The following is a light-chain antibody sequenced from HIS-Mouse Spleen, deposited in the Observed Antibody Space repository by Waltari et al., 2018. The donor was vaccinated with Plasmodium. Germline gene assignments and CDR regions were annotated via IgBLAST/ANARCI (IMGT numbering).Light chain of an antibody. J-gene: IGKJ2*01. Sequence: DIQMTQSPSSLSASVGDRVTITFRASQSISSYLNWYQQKPGKAPKLMIYAASSLQSGVPSRFSGSGSGTEFTITISSMQSEDFAVYYCQQYNNWPPYTFGQGTKLEIK. V-gene: IGKV1-39*01. CDR2: AAS. CDR1: QSISSY. CDR3: QQYNNWPPYT.